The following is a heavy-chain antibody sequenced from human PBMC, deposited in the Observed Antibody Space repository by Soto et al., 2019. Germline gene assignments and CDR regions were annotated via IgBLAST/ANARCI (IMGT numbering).Heavy chain of an antibody. V-gene: IGHV2-5*02. D-gene: IGHD3-3*01. CDR3: AHSSTDLNHAMDV. CDR2: IYWDDDK. J-gene: IGHJ6*02. CDR1: GLSLTTTGLS. Sequence: QITLKESGPTLVKPTQTLTLTCAFSGLSLTTTGLSVGWVRQPPGKALEWLALIYWDDDKRYSPSLKSKLTITRDTSKNQVVLTMTNMYPVDTDTYYCAHSSTDLNHAMDVCGQGTTVSVSS.